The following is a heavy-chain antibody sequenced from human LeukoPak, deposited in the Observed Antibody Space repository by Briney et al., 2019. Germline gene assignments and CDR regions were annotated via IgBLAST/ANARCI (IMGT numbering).Heavy chain of an antibody. V-gene: IGHV3-21*01. CDR3: ARMPNNWNSGYFDY. J-gene: IGHJ4*02. D-gene: IGHD1-7*01. CDR1: GFTFSSYS. CDR2: ISSSSSYT. Sequence: PGGSLRLSCAASGFTFSSYSMNWVRQAPGKGLEWVSFISSSSSYTYYADSVKGRFTISRDNAKNSLYLQMNSLRAEDTAVYYCARMPNNWNSGYFDYWGQGAMVTVSS.